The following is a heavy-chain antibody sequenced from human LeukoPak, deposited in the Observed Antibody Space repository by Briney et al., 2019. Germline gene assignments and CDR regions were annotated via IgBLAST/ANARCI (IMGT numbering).Heavy chain of an antibody. CDR3: ARGHSGWYDY. CDR2: ISGSGGST. J-gene: IGHJ4*02. V-gene: IGHV3-23*01. CDR1: GFTFSSYA. Sequence: GGSLRLSCAASGFTFSSYAMSWVRQAPGKGLRWVSAISGSGGSTYYADSVKGRFTISRDNSKNTLYLQMNSLRAEDTAVYYCARGHSGWYDYWGQGTLVTVSS. D-gene: IGHD6-19*01.